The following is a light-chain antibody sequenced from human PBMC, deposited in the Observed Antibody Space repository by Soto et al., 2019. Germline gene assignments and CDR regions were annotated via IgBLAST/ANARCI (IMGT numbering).Light chain of an antibody. V-gene: IGKV1-33*01. Sequence: DIQMTQSPSSLSASVGDRVTITCQASQDISNYLNWYQQRPGEAPNLLIYDASTLQSGVPSRFTGSGSGTIFTFTITRLQPEDVATYYCQQYDDIPVFGPGTKV. CDR3: QQYDDIPV. CDR1: QDISNY. J-gene: IGKJ3*01. CDR2: DAS.